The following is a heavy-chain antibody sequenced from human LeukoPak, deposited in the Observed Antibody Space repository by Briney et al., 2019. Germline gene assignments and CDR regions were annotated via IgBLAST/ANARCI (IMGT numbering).Heavy chain of an antibody. CDR1: GFTVSSNY. CDR2: IYSGGST. D-gene: IGHD1-26*01. Sequence: GGSLRISCAASGFTVSSNYMSWVRQAPGKGLEWVSVIYSGGSTYYADSVKGRFTISRDNSKNTLYLQMNSLRAEDTAVYYCTSGSYYSPDYWGLGTLVTVSS. CDR3: TSGSYYSPDY. V-gene: IGHV3-53*01. J-gene: IGHJ4*02.